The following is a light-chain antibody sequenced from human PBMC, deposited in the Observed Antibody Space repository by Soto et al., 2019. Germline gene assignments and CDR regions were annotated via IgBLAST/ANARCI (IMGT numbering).Light chain of an antibody. Sequence: SQLTQSPSFVSASVGDRVTITCRASQGISNYLAWYQQRPGKAPKLLIYAASTLQTGVPSRFSGSGSGTEFTLTISSLQPEDFATYYCQQYESLPLTFGQGARLEI. CDR3: QQYESLPLT. CDR1: QGISNY. CDR2: AAS. J-gene: IGKJ5*01. V-gene: IGKV1-9*01.